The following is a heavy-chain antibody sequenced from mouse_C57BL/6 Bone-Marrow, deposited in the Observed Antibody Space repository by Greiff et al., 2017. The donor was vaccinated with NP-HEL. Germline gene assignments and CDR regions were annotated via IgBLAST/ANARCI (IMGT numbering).Heavy chain of an antibody. V-gene: IGHV1-55*01. Sequence: VKLQESGAELVKPGASVKMSCKASGYTFTSYWITWVKQRPGQGLEWIGDIYPGSGSTNYNEKFKSKATLTVDTSSSTAYMQLSSLTSEDSAVYYCARAFDGFNWYFDVWGTGTTVTVSS. D-gene: IGHD2-3*01. CDR2: IYPGSGST. J-gene: IGHJ1*03. CDR1: GYTFTSYW. CDR3: ARAFDGFNWYFDV.